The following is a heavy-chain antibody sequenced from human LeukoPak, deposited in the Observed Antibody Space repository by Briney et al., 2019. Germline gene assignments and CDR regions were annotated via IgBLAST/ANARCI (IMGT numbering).Heavy chain of an antibody. CDR2: IYYSGST. CDR1: GVSFSGYY. D-gene: IGHD4-17*01. CDR3: ARAPVTTYNWFDP. Sequence: PSETLSLTCAVSGVSFSGYYWSWIRQPPGKGLEWIGYIYYSGSTYYNPSLKSRVIISVDTSKIQFSLKLSSVTAADTAVYYCARAPVTTYNWFDPWGQGTLVTVSS. J-gene: IGHJ5*02. V-gene: IGHV4-30-4*01.